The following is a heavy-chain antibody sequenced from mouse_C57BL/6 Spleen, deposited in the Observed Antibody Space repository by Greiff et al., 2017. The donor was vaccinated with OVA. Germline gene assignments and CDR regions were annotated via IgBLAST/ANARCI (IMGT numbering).Heavy chain of an antibody. J-gene: IGHJ1*03. Sequence: EVQLVESGGGLVKPGGSLKLSCAASGFTFSSYAMSWVRQTPEKRLEWVATISDGGSYTYYPDNVKGRFTISRDNAKNNLYLQMSHLKSEDTAMYYCASHSIDWYFDVWGTGTTVTVSS. D-gene: IGHD2-3*01. CDR2: ISDGGSYT. V-gene: IGHV5-4*01. CDR1: GFTFSSYA. CDR3: ASHSIDWYFDV.